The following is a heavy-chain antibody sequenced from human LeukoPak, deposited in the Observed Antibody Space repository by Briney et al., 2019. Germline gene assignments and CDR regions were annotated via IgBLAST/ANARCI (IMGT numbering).Heavy chain of an antibody. CDR1: GASIDSANYS. Sequence: SETLSLTCTVSGASIDSANYSWGWIRQPPGKGLEWIGSIYFSGSAYYKSCLMSRVTISLDTSKNQFSLKLSSVTAADTAVYYCARLNFAYDTSGYLDYWGQGTLLTVSS. CDR2: IYFSGSA. V-gene: IGHV4-39*01. J-gene: IGHJ4*02. D-gene: IGHD3-22*01. CDR3: ARLNFAYDTSGYLDY.